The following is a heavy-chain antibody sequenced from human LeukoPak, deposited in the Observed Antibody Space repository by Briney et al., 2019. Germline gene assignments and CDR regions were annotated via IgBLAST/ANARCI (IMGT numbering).Heavy chain of an antibody. CDR1: GFTFSGYS. J-gene: IGHJ4*02. V-gene: IGHV3-48*02. CDR2: ISSGSDTI. CDR3: ARGKIYIDY. Sequence: QTGGSLRLSCAASGFTFSGYSMNWVRQAPGKGLEWVSYISSGSDTIYHADSVKGRFTISRDNAKNSLYLQMNSLRYEDTAVYYCARGKIYIDYWGQGTLVTVSS.